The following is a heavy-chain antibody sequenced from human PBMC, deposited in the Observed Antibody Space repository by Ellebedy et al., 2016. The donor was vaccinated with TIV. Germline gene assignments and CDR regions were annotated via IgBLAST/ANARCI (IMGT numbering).Heavy chain of an antibody. CDR2: IHYSGSA. V-gene: IGHV4-59*12. D-gene: IGHD7-27*01. J-gene: IGHJ3*02. CDR1: GGSISSYY. CDR3: ARTTWGTGDAFDI. Sequence: SETLSLTCTVTGGSISSYYWSWIRQPPGKGLEWIGFIHYSGSANNNPSLQSRVTISLDTSKNQFSLKLTSVTATDTAMYYCARTTWGTGDAFDIWGQGTMVTVSS.